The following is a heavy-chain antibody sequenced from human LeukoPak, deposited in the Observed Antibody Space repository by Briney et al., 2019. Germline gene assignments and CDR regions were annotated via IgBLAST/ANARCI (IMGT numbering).Heavy chain of an antibody. D-gene: IGHD6-19*01. J-gene: IGHJ4*02. CDR1: GGSISSGSYY. CDR3: AREGTAVAGELDFDY. V-gene: IGHV4-39*07. CDR2: IYYSGST. Sequence: SETLSLTCTVSGGSISSGSYYWGWIRQPPGKGLEWIGSIYYSGSTYYNPSLKSRVTISVDTSKNQFSLKLSSVTAADTAVYYCAREGTAVAGELDFDYWGQGTLVTVSS.